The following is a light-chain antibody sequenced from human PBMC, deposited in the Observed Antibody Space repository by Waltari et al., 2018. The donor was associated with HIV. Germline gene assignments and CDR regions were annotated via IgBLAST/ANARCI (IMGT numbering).Light chain of an antibody. CDR3: QQYYSTPWT. Sequence: DMEMTQFPDSLAVSLNERATIHCKSSPSVLYSSNNKNYLAWYQQKPGQPPKLLIYWASTRESGVPDRFSGSGSGTDFTLTISSLQAEDVAVYYCQQYYSTPWTFGQGTKVEI. CDR1: PSVLYSSNNKNY. CDR2: WAS. J-gene: IGKJ1*01. V-gene: IGKV4-1*01.